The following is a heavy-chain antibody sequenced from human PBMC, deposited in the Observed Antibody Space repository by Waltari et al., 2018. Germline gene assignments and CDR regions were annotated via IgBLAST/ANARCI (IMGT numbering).Heavy chain of an antibody. V-gene: IGHV1-3*04. J-gene: IGHJ5*02. Sequence: QVQLVQSGAEVKKPGASVKVSCKASGYTFTTYSIHWVRQAPGQRPEWMGWINTGTAYTKYSQNFQGRVTITRDTSARTAYMELNTLRSEDTAVYFCAREGAAPGKGWGSWFDPWGQGTLVTVSS. CDR3: AREGAAPGKGWGSWFDP. D-gene: IGHD6-13*01. CDR2: INTGTAYT. CDR1: GYTFTTYS.